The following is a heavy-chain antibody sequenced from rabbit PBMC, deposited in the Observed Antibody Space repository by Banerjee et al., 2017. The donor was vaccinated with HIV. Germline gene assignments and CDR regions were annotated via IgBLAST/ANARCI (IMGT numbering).Heavy chain of an antibody. J-gene: IGHJ4*01. CDR2: INTSSGNT. D-gene: IGHD1-1*01. Sequence: QEQLVEYGGDLVQPEGSLTLTCKASGFSFSSGYYISWVRQAPGKGLEWIACINTSSGNTVYANWAKGRFTISKTSSTTVTLQMTSLTAADTATYFCARDLGGVIGWNFNLWAPGTLVTVS. V-gene: IGHV1S45*01. CDR3: ARDLGGVIGWNFNL. CDR1: GFSFSSGYY.